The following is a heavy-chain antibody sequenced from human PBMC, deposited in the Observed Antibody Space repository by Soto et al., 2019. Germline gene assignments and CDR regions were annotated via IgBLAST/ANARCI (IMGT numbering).Heavy chain of an antibody. D-gene: IGHD5-18*01. J-gene: IGHJ6*02. CDR1: GYSFTTYL. Sequence: PGESLKISCKGSGYSFTTYLIGWVHQMPGKGLEWMGIIYPGDSDTRYSPSFQGQVTISADKSISTAYLQWSSLKASDTAMYYCARLNTAMGYYYGMDVWGQGTTVTVSS. V-gene: IGHV5-51*07. CDR2: IYPGDSDT. CDR3: ARLNTAMGYYYGMDV.